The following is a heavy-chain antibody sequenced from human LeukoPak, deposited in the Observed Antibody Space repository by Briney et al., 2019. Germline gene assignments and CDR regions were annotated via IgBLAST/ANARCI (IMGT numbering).Heavy chain of an antibody. CDR1: GFTFSSYA. V-gene: IGHV3-23*01. Sequence: GGSLRLSCAASGFTFSSYAMSWVRQAPGKGLEWVSAISGSGGSTYYADSVKGRFTISRDNAKNSLYLQMNSLRAEDTAVYYCARDLGYSSGPNYWGQGTLVTVSS. CDR2: ISGSGGST. D-gene: IGHD6-19*01. CDR3: ARDLGYSSGPNY. J-gene: IGHJ4*02.